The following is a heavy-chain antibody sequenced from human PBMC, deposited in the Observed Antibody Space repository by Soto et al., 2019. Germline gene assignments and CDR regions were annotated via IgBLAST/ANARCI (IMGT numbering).Heavy chain of an antibody. Sequence: QVQLVQSGAEVKKPGASVKVSCKASGYTFTSYYRHWVRQAPGQGLEWMGRINPSGGSTSYAQKFQARVTLTRDTSTSTVYMELSSLRSEDTAVYYCARDETPVVVTASPRPPDYWGQGTLVTVSS. CDR2: INPSGGST. CDR3: ARDETPVVVTASPRPPDY. D-gene: IGHD2-21*02. J-gene: IGHJ4*02. V-gene: IGHV1-46*01. CDR1: GYTFTSYY.